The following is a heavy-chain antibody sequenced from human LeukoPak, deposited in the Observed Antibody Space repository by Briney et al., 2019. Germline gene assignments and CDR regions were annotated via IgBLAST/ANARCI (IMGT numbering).Heavy chain of an antibody. CDR2: ISSSGSTI. CDR1: GFTFSSYE. V-gene: IGHV3-48*03. CDR3: AKGARGVNQI. D-gene: IGHD3-10*01. Sequence: PGGSLRLSCAASGFTFSSYEMNWVRQAPGKGLEWVSYISSSGSTIYYADSVKGRFTISRDNAKNSLYLQMNSLRAEDTAVYYCAKGARGVNQIWGQGTLVTVSS. J-gene: IGHJ4*02.